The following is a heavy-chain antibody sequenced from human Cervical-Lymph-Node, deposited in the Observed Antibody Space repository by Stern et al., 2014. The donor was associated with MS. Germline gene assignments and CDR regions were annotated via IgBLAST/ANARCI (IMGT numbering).Heavy chain of an antibody. CDR1: GFTLSTYW. CDR3: ARTPGCSGGSCYTNWFDS. J-gene: IGHJ5*01. Sequence: EVQLLESGGGLVQPGGSLRLSCSASGFTLSTYWMSWVRQAPGKGLPWICNRKQGRSAAYYVDSWKGRFTITRDNAKNSLYLQMSSLSAEDTAVYYCARTPGCSGGSCYTNWFDSWGQGALVTVSS. D-gene: IGHD2-15*01. V-gene: IGHV3-7*01. CDR2: RKQGRSAA.